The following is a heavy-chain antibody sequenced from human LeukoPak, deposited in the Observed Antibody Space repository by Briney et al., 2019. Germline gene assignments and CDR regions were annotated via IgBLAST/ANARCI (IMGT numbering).Heavy chain of an antibody. V-gene: IGHV5-51*01. CDR1: GYIFTNYW. CDR2: IYPGDSDT. J-gene: IGHJ4*02. Sequence: GESLKISFKGSGYIFTNYWIGWARQMPGKGLEWMGIIYPGDSDTRYSPSFQGQVTISADKSITTAYLQWSSLQASDSAKYYCARRGGMAAIDYWGQGTLVTVSS. CDR3: ARRGGMAAIDY. D-gene: IGHD5-24*01.